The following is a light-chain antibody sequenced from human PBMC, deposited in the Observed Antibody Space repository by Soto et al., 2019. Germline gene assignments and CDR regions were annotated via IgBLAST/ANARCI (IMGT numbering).Light chain of an antibody. CDR2: AAS. J-gene: IGKJ1*01. CDR1: QTIISW. Sequence: DIRMTHSPSTLAVSVVGRVTITCRASQTIISWLAWYQQKPGKAPKLLIYAASTLQSGVPSRFSGSGSGTDFTLTISCLQSEDFATYYCQKYYSYPRTFGQGTKVDIK. V-gene: IGKV1-5*01. CDR3: QKYYSYPRT.